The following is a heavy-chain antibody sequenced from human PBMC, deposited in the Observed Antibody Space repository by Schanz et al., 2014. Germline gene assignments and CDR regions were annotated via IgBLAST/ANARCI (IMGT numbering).Heavy chain of an antibody. V-gene: IGHV1-69*08. J-gene: IGHJ3*01. CDR1: GGTFSSST. CDR3: ARGPSTGAFDF. Sequence: QVQLVQSGAEVKKPGSSVKVSCKASGGTFSSSTLTWVRQAPGQGLEWMGRIIPILDKTNYAQKFQGRVTMTADKSTSTVYMELSSLRSEDTAVYFCARGPSTGAFDFWGQGTMVTVSS. CDR2: IIPILDKT.